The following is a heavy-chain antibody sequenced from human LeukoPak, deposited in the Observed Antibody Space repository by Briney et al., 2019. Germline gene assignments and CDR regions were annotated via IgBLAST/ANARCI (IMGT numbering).Heavy chain of an antibody. CDR2: INPNSGGT. CDR3: ARDRTFTSSNAFDI. CDR1: GETFTGYY. J-gene: IGHJ3*02. D-gene: IGHD3-16*01. V-gene: IGHV1-2*02. Sequence: ASVKVSCKASGETFTGYYMHWVRQAPGQGLEWMGWINPNSGGTNYAQRFQGRFTMTRDTSTSTAYMELSGLRSDDTAVYFCARDRTFTSSNAFDIWGQGTMVTVSS.